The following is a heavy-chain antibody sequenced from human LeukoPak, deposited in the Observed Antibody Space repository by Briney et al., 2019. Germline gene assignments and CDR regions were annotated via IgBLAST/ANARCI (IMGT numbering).Heavy chain of an antibody. V-gene: IGHV4-59*01. J-gene: IGHJ3*02. CDR3: AREGYVEMATSDAFDI. CDR2: IYYSGST. CDR1: GGSTSSYY. D-gene: IGHD5-24*01. Sequence: SETLSLTCTVSGGSTSSYYWSWIRQPPGKGLEWIGYIYYSGSTNYNPSLKSRVTISVDTSKNQFSLKLSSVTAADTAVYYCAREGYVEMATSDAFDIWGQGTMVTVSS.